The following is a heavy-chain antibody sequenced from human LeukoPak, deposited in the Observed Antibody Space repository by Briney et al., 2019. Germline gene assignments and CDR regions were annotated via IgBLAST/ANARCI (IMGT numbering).Heavy chain of an antibody. V-gene: IGHV3-21*01. D-gene: IGHD3-9*01. CDR2: ISSSSSFI. Sequence: GGSLRLSCTASGFTFSSYSMNWVRQAPGKGLEWVSSISSSSSFIYYADSVKGRFTISRDNAKNSLYLQMNSLRAEDTAVYYCARGFDWLLYYFDYWGQGTLVTVSS. CDR1: GFTFSSYS. J-gene: IGHJ4*02. CDR3: ARGFDWLLYYFDY.